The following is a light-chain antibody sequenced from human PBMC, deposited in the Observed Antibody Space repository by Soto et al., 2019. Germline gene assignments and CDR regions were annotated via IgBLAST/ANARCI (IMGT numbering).Light chain of an antibody. CDR3: QQYTRDART. CDR1: QSISAW. Sequence: DIQMTQSPSTLSASVGDRVTITCRASQSISAWLAWYQQKPGKAPKLLIYKASTLESGVPSRFSGSGSGTEFTLTISRLQPDDFATYYCQQYTRDARTFGQGTKVEIK. V-gene: IGKV1-5*03. J-gene: IGKJ1*01. CDR2: KAS.